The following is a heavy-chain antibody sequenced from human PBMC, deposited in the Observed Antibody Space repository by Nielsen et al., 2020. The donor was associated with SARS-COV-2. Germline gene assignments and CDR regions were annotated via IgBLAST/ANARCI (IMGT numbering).Heavy chain of an antibody. J-gene: IGHJ4*02. D-gene: IGHD3-10*01. CDR2: IYHSGST. CDR1: GDSISSINW. CDR3: ARDYYGSGSYYNEYYFDY. V-gene: IGHV4-4*02. Sequence: SETRSLTCAVSGDSISSINWWTWVRQAPGKGLEWIGEIYHSGSTDYNPSLRSRVTISVDTSKNQFSLKLSSVTAADTAVYYCARDYYGSGSYYNEYYFDYWGQGTLVTVSS.